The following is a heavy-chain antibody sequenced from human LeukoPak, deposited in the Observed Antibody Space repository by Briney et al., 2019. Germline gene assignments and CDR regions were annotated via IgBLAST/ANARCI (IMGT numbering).Heavy chain of an antibody. CDR3: ARGNAHAFDI. V-gene: IGHV3-74*01. Sequence: GGSLRLSCAVSGFTFSSYWMHWVRQAPGKGLVWVSRIDRDGSRINYADSVKGRFTISRDNGKNTLFPQMNSLRAGDAAVYYCARGNAHAFDIWGQGTMVTVSS. D-gene: IGHD1-1*01. CDR1: GFTFSSYW. CDR2: IDRDGSRI. J-gene: IGHJ3*02.